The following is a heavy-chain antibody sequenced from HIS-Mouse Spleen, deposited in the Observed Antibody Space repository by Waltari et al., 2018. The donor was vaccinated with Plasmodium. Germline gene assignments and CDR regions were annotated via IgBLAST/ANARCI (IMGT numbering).Heavy chain of an antibody. D-gene: IGHD3-10*01. Sequence: QVQLQQWGAGLLKPSETLSLTCAVYGGSFSGYYWSWIRQPPGTGVECIGEINHSGSTNPNPSLKRRVPISVATSRSQLSLKLSHVTAADTTVYYCESSGSGSYYYWGQGTLVTVSS. CDR2: INHSGST. J-gene: IGHJ4*02. CDR3: ESSGSGSYYY. V-gene: IGHV4-34*01. CDR1: GGSFSGYY.